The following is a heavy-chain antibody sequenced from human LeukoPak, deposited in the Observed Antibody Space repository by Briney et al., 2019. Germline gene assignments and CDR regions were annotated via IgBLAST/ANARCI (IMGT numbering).Heavy chain of an antibody. CDR1: GFTFSSFW. J-gene: IGHJ4*02. D-gene: IGHD1-26*01. V-gene: IGHV3-74*01. CDR3: ARGRYSGNYYIDY. CDR2: INSDGSST. Sequence: GGSLRLSCTTSGFTFSSFWMYWVHQAPGKGLVWVSHINSDGSSTSYADSVKGRFTISRDNAKNTLYLQKNSLRAEDTAVYYCARGRYSGNYYIDYWGQGTLVTVSS.